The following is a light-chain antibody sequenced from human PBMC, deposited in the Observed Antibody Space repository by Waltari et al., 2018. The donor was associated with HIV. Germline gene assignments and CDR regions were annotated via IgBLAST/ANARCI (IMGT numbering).Light chain of an antibody. J-gene: IGLJ3*02. CDR3: CSYAGSYTWV. CDR2: DVN. V-gene: IGLV2-11*01. Sequence: QSALTPSRSVSGSPGQSVTISCTGTSSDVGGYKSVSWYQQHPGKVPNLKIYDVNKRPSGVPDRFSGSKSANTASLTISGLQAEDEADYYCCSYAGSYTWVFGGGTKLTVL. CDR1: SSDVGGYKS.